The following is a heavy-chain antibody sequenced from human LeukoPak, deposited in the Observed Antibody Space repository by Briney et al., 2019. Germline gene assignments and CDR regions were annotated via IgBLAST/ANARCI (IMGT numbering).Heavy chain of an antibody. CDR3: ARDQTYSSSSGPFDY. D-gene: IGHD6-6*01. CDR1: GGTFSSYA. J-gene: IGHJ4*02. CDR2: IIPIFGTA. Sequence: AASVKVSCKASGGTFSSYAISWVRQAPGQGLEWMGGIIPIFGTANYAQKFQGRVTITADKSTSTAYMELSSLRSEDTAVYYCARDQTYSSSSGPFDYWGQGTLVTVSS. V-gene: IGHV1-69*06.